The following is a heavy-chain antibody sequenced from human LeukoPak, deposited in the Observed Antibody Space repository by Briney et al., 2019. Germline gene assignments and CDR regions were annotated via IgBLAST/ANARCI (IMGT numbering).Heavy chain of an antibody. V-gene: IGHV3-11*01. D-gene: IGHD3-10*01. Sequence: PGGALRLSCAASGFIFSEYYMSWLRQAPGKGLEWISYISISSRTIYYADSVKGRFTISRDNAKNSLYLQMNSLRADDTAVYYCVRDRNYYGLDYWGQGSLVTVSS. J-gene: IGHJ4*02. CDR1: GFIFSEYY. CDR3: VRDRNYYGLDY. CDR2: ISISSRTI.